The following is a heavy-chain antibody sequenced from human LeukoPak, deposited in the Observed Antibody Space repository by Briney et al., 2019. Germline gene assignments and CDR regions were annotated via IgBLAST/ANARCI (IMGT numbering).Heavy chain of an antibody. Sequence: GGSLRLSCAASGFTLSSYGMHWVRQAPGKGLEWVALIWYDGSKKYYADSVKGRFTISRDNSKNTLFLQMSSLRADDTAVYYCAKDDGSGSYSDNWGQGALVTVSS. CDR2: IWYDGSKK. CDR1: GFTLSSYG. CDR3: AKDDGSGSYSDN. D-gene: IGHD3-10*01. V-gene: IGHV3-33*06. J-gene: IGHJ4*02.